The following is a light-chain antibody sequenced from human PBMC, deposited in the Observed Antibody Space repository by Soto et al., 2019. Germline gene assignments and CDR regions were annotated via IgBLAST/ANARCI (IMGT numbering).Light chain of an antibody. CDR2: GAS. J-gene: IGKJ5*01. V-gene: IGKV3-20*01. CDR1: QSVSSSY. CDR3: QQYGSSLIT. Sequence: EVVMTQSPATLSVSPGERATLSCRASQSVSSSYLAWYQQKPGQAPRLLIYGASSRATGIPDRFSGSGSGTDFTLTISRLEPEDFAVYYCQQYGSSLITFGQGTRLEN.